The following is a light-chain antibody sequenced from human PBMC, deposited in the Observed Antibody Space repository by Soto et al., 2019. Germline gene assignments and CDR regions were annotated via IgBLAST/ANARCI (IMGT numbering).Light chain of an antibody. Sequence: EIVLTHSPATLSVSPGERATLSCRASQRVSSGYLAWYQQKPGQAPRLLIYGASTRATGIPARFSGSGSGTEFTLSIGSLQSEDFAVYYCQQYNDWPPTFGQGTKVDIK. CDR3: QQYNDWPPT. CDR2: GAS. CDR1: QRVSSGY. V-gene: IGKV3-15*01. J-gene: IGKJ1*01.